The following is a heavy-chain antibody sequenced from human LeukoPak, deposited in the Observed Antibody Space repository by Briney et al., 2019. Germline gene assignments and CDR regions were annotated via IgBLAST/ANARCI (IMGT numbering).Heavy chain of an antibody. V-gene: IGHV4-39*02. J-gene: IGHJ6*02. D-gene: IGHD3-3*01. CDR1: GGSIRSSYYY. CDR3: ARDNRFLQTNYYYYGMDV. Sequence: SETLSLTCTVSGGSIRSSYYYWGWIRQPPGKGLEWIGSIYDSGSTYYNPSLKSRVTISVDTSKNQFSLKLNSVTAADTAVYYCARDNRFLQTNYYYYGMDVWGQGTTVTVSS. CDR2: IYDSGST.